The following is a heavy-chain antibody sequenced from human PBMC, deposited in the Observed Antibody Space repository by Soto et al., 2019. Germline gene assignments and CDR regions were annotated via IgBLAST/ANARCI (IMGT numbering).Heavy chain of an antibody. V-gene: IGHV4-4*02. D-gene: IGHD1-7*01. CDR3: GSGDPGTSVDY. Sequence: PSETLSLTCAVSGASFTSNDWWTWVRQPPGRGLEWIGEIYRTGSTNYNPSLKSRVTISLDKSENQFSLKVTSLTAADTAVYYCGSGDPGTSVDYWGQGTLVTVSS. CDR2: IYRTGST. CDR1: GASFTSNDW. J-gene: IGHJ4*02.